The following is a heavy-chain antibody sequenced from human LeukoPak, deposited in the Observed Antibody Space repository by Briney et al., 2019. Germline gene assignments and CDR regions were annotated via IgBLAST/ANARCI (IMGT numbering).Heavy chain of an antibody. V-gene: IGHV3-7*01. CDR2: IKKDGSDK. Sequence: GGSLRLSCAASGFTFSSYWMNWVRQAPGKGLEWVANIKKDGSDKNYLGSVKGRFAISRDNAKNSLYVQMNSLRVEDTAVYYCASEDRWGQGTLVTVSS. CDR3: ASEDR. J-gene: IGHJ5*02. CDR1: GFTFSSYW.